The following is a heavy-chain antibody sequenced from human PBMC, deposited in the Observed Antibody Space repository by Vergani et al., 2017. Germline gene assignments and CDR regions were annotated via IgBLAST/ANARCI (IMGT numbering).Heavy chain of an antibody. V-gene: IGHV3-30*03. CDR2: ISYDGSNK. Sequence: VQLLESGGGLVQPGGSLRLSCAASGFTFSSYGMHWVRQAPGKGLEWVAVISYDGSNKYYADSVKGRFTISRDNSKNTLYLQMHILRDEDTAVYYCAREMAGGYYYVDVWGKGTTVTVSS. D-gene: IGHD2-8*01. CDR1: GFTFSSYG. J-gene: IGHJ6*03. CDR3: AREMAGGYYYVDV.